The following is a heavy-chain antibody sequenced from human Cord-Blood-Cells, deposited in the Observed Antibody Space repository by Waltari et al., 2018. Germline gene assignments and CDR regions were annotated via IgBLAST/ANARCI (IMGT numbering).Heavy chain of an antibody. J-gene: IGHJ6*02. CDR3: ARVKEFRGSYYGYYYYGMDV. V-gene: IGHV1-69*12. Sequence: QVQPVQSGAEVKKPGSSVKVSCKASGGPFSSYAVSWVRLAPGHGRGWIGGIIPIFGTANYAQKFQGRVTITADESTSTAYMELSSLRSEDTAVYYCARVKEFRGSYYGYYYYGMDVWGQGTTVTVSS. CDR1: GGPFSSYA. CDR2: IIPIFGTA. D-gene: IGHD1-26*01.